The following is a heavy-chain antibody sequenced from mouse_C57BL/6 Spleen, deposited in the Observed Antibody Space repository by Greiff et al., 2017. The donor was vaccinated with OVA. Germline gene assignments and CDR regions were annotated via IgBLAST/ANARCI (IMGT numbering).Heavy chain of an antibody. V-gene: IGHV1-69*01. CDR1: GYTFTSYW. CDR2: IDPSDSYT. Sequence: QVQLQQSGAELVMPGASVKLSCKASGYTFTSYWMHWVKQRPGQGLEWIGEIDPSDSYTNYNQKFKGKSTLTVDKSSSTAYMQLSSLTSEDSAVYYCARRGIERDAMDYWGQGTSVTVSS. CDR3: ARRGIERDAMDY. J-gene: IGHJ4*01.